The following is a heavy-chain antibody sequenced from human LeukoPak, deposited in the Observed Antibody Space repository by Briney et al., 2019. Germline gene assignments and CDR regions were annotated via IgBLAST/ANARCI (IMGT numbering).Heavy chain of an antibody. Sequence: GASVKVSCKASGGIFSSHAISWVRQAPGQGLEWMGGIIPIFGTANYAQKFQGRVTITADESTSTAYMELSSLRSEDTAVYYCARGDDSSAYFLNCFDYWGQGTLVTVSS. D-gene: IGHD3-22*01. CDR2: IIPIFGTA. CDR1: GGIFSSHA. J-gene: IGHJ4*02. V-gene: IGHV1-69*13. CDR3: ARGDDSSAYFLNCFDY.